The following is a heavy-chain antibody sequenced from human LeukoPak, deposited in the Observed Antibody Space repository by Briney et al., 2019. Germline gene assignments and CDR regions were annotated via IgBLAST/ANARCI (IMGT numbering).Heavy chain of an antibody. Sequence: GGSLRLSCAASGFTFSGYAMSWVRRAPGKGLEWVSTISETDGSTYYADSVKGRFTISRDNSKNTLYLQMNSLRAEDAAVYYCAKDEVGYCGGDCYRFDFWGQGTLVTVSS. J-gene: IGHJ4*02. V-gene: IGHV3-23*01. D-gene: IGHD2-21*02. CDR2: ISETDGST. CDR3: AKDEVGYCGGDCYRFDF. CDR1: GFTFSGYA.